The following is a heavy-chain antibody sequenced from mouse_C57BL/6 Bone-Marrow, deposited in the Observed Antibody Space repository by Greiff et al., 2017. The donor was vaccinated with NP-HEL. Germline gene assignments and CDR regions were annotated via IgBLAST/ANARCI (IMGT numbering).Heavy chain of an antibody. CDR1: GFNIKDYY. Sequence: VQLKQSGAELVKPGASVKLSCTASGFNIKDYYMHWVKQRTEKGLEWIGRIDPEDGDNKFAPKVQGKATITADTSSNTAYLQLSSLTSEDTAVYYCARRRHYYEYFDYWGQGTTLTVSS. CDR3: ARRRHYYEYFDY. V-gene: IGHV14-2*01. D-gene: IGHD1-2*01. J-gene: IGHJ2*01. CDR2: IDPEDGDN.